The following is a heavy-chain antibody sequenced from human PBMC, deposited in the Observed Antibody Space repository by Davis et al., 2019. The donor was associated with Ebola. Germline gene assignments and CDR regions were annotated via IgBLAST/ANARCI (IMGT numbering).Heavy chain of an antibody. J-gene: IGHJ4*02. CDR3: ARQTTVTTDFDY. Sequence: KVSCKGSGYSFTRYWIGWVRQMLGKGLEWMGIIYPGDSDTRYSPSFQGQVTISADRSISTAYLQWSSLKASDTAMYYCARQTTVTTDFDYWGQGTLVTVSS. V-gene: IGHV5-51*01. D-gene: IGHD4-17*01. CDR1: GYSFTRYW. CDR2: IYPGDSDT.